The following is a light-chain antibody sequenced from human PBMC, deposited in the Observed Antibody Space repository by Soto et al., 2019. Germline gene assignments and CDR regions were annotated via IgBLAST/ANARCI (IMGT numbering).Light chain of an antibody. Sequence: EVVMTQSPATLSVSQGERVTFSCRASQSVTTNLAWYQHKPGQSPRLLISDASTGASGIPPRFSGSGSGTEFTLTIDRLQSADFAVYYCQQYDRWPVTFGGGTKVDIK. J-gene: IGKJ4*01. CDR3: QQYDRWPVT. V-gene: IGKV3-15*01. CDR1: QSVTTN. CDR2: DAS.